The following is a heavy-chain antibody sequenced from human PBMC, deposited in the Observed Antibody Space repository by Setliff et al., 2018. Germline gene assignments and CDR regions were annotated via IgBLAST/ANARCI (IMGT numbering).Heavy chain of an antibody. Sequence: ASVKVSCKASGYSFIDYYIHWVRQAPGQGPEWMGRVNPKNCGILYSQKFEGRVSMTGDRTISTVYMDLRSLTFDDTAVYYRARRDSNYNRGAFCIWGQGTMVTVSS. CDR2: VNPKNCGI. CDR3: ARRDSNYNRGAFCI. D-gene: IGHD3-10*01. V-gene: IGHV1-2*06. CDR1: GYSFIDYY. J-gene: IGHJ3*02.